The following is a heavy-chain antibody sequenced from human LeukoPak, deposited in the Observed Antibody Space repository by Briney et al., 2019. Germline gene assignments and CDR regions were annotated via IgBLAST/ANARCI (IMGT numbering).Heavy chain of an antibody. D-gene: IGHD2-21*02. CDR3: AAAMTEYWYLDL. Sequence: PGGSLRLSCAASGFTFSTYAMSWVRQAPGKGLEWVSGVANSGSNTYYVDSVKGRFTISRDNSKNMLWLQMNSLRAEDTAVYYCAAAMTEYWYLDLWGRGTLVTVSS. V-gene: IGHV3-23*05. CDR2: VANSGSNT. CDR1: GFTFSTYA. J-gene: IGHJ2*01.